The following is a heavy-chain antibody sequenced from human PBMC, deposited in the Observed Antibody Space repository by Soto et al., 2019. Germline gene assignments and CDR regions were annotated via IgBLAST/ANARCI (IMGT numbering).Heavy chain of an antibody. D-gene: IGHD4-4*01. J-gene: IGHJ5*02. V-gene: IGHV4-31*03. Sequence: SETLSLTCTVSGDSISGGGYYWAWILQRPGKGLEWMGYIYFTGKTNYNPSLENRLTMSVDTTRRQLYLRLTSVTAAATAVYFCAKDPSIQPIPAVTPGWFDPWGQGTLVTVSS. CDR2: IYFTGKT. CDR3: AKDPSIQPIPAVTPGWFDP. CDR1: GDSISGGGYY.